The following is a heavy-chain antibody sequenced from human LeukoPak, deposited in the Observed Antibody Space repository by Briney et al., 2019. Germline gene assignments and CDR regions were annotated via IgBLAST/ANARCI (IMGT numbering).Heavy chain of an antibody. CDR3: ARGEGYSSSWYQPHFDY. Sequence: SGTLSLTCAVSGGSIRSSNWWSWLRQPPGKGLEWIGEIYHSGSTKYNPSLKSRVTISVDKSKNPYSLKLSSVTAADTVGYYCARGEGYSSSWYQPHFDYWGQGTLVTVSS. CDR2: IYHSGST. V-gene: IGHV4-4*02. D-gene: IGHD6-13*01. J-gene: IGHJ4*02. CDR1: GGSIRSSNW.